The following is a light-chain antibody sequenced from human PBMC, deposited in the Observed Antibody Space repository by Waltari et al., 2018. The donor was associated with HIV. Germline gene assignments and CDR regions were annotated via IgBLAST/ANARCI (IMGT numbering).Light chain of an antibody. CDR2: GAS. Sequence: EIVMTQSPATLSVSTRERPTLTGRASQSFSSNLAWYQQTPGQAPRLLIYGASTRATGIPARFSGSGSGTEFTLTISSLQSEDFAVYYCQQYNNWPPLTFGGGTKVEIK. V-gene: IGKV3-15*01. CDR1: QSFSSN. CDR3: QQYNNWPPLT. J-gene: IGKJ4*01.